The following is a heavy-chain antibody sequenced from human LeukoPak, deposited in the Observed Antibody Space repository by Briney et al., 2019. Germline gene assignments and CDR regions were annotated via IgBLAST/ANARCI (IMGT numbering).Heavy chain of an antibody. CDR1: EFTFSSYW. V-gene: IGHV3-7*01. J-gene: IGHJ3*02. CDR3: AGSWSPYDAFDI. CDR2: INQNGSKK. Sequence: GGSLRLSCAASEFTFSSYWMIWVRQAPGKGLEWVANINQNGSKKYYVDSVKGRFTISRDNAKNSLYLQMNSLRAEDTAVYYCAGSWSPYDAFDIWGQGTMVTVSS. D-gene: IGHD6-13*01.